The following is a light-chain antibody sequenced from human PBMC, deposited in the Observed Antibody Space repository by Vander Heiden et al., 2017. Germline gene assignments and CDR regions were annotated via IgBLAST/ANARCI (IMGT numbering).Light chain of an antibody. CDR3: QQRINSPGT. J-gene: IGKJ2*01. CDR1: QSVSSY. V-gene: IGKV3-11*01. CDR2: DAS. Sequence: PPTLSLSPGARAPLSCRASQSVSSYLAWYHQKPGQAPRLLIYDASNRDTGTPARLSGSGSGTDFPFPISSLEPEDFAVYSCQQRINSPGTFGQGTSWRLN.